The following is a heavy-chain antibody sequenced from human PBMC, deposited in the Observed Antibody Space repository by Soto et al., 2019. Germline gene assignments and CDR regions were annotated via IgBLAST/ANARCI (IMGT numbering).Heavy chain of an antibody. J-gene: IGHJ3*02. CDR2: IYYNGST. D-gene: IGHD2-8*02. Sequence: QLQLHESGPGLVKPSETLSLTCTVSGGSISSSSYYWGWLRQPPGKGLEWIGNIYYNGSTYYNSSLKRRITIIVDTSKNQFSQKMRSVTAADTAVYFCARIYCTSVDCREPDDAFDIWGHGTMVTVSS. CDR1: GGSISSSSYY. CDR3: ARIYCTSVDCREPDDAFDI. V-gene: IGHV4-39*01.